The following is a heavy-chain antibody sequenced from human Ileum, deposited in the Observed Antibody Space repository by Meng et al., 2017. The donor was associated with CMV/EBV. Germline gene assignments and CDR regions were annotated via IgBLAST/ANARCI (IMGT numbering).Heavy chain of an antibody. D-gene: IGHD3-10*01. CDR3: ARTGRFGSYYFDY. CDR2: VYSTGST. V-gene: IGHV4-59*01. Sequence: QVQLQESDPGLVKPSETLSLTCSVSGGSISSYYWSWIRQAPGKGLEWIGYVYSTGSTNYSPSLRSRVTISVDTSRNQFSLRLSSVTAADTAVYYCARTGRFGSYYFDYWGQGTLVTVFS. CDR1: GGSISSYY. J-gene: IGHJ4*02.